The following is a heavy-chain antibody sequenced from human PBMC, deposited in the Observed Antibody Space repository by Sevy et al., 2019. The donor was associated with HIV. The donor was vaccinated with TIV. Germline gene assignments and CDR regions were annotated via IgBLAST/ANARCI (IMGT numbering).Heavy chain of an antibody. J-gene: IGHJ5*02. CDR1: GFSISNSW. D-gene: IGHD6-13*01. V-gene: IGHV3-7*01. CDR3: VGESPPYSSSWFGNWFDP. CDR2: IKQDGSEK. Sequence: GGSLRLSCAASGFSISNSWMIWVRQAPGKGLEWVAQIKQDGSEKDYVDSVKGRFTISRDNAKNSLYLQMNSLRVEDTAIYYCVGESPPYSSSWFGNWFDPWGQGTLVTVSS.